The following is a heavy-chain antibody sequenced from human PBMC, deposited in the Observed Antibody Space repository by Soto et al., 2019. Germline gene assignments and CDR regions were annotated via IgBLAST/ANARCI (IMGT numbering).Heavy chain of an antibody. CDR2: IYASDST. D-gene: IGHD3-16*01. J-gene: IGHJ3*01. V-gene: IGHV3-53*01. Sequence: PVGSLRLSCAASGFTVSSHYMSWVRQSPGKGLEWVSIIYASDSTFYGDSVKGRCTISRDSSKNTVSLHLNNLRAEDMAVYYCATTLTRLIAFDVWGHGTMVTVSS. CDR3: ATTLTRLIAFDV. CDR1: GFTVSSHY.